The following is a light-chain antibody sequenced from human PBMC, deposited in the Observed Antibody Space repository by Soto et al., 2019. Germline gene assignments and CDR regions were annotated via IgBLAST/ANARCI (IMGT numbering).Light chain of an antibody. CDR2: EVT. V-gene: IGLV2-8*01. J-gene: IGLJ3*02. CDR1: SSDVGGYNY. CDR3: SSYAGSNILV. Sequence: QSVLTQPPSASGSPGQSVTISCTGTSSDVGGYNYVSWYQQHPGKVPKLMIYEVTKRPSGVPDRFSGSKSGNTASLTVSGLQAADEADYYCSSYAGSNILVFGGGTKVTVL.